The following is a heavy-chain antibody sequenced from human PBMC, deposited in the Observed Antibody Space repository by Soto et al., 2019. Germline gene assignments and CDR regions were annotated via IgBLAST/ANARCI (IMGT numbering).Heavy chain of an antibody. V-gene: IGHV3-48*03. CDR2: ISGSGSTI. CDR1: GFTFSSYE. D-gene: IGHD3-10*01. Sequence: LRLSCAASGFTFSSYEMNWVRQAPGKGLERVSYISGSGSTIYYADSVKGRFTISRDNAKNSLYLQMNSLRAEDTAVYYCARVMDCMDVWGQGTTVTVSS. J-gene: IGHJ6*02. CDR3: ARVMDCMDV.